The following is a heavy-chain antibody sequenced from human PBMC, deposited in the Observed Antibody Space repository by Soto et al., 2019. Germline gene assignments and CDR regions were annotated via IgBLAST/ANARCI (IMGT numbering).Heavy chain of an antibody. J-gene: IGHJ6*02. CDR2: IDPSDSYT. Sequence: GESLKISCEGSGYSFASYWISWVRQMPGIGLEWMGRIDPSDSYTNYNPSFRGHVTISADKSINTAYLQWSRLRASDTAIYYCTRRYYDSSGYIGMDVWGQGTTVTVSS. CDR3: TRRYYDSSGYIGMDV. V-gene: IGHV5-10-1*01. CDR1: GYSFASYW. D-gene: IGHD3-22*01.